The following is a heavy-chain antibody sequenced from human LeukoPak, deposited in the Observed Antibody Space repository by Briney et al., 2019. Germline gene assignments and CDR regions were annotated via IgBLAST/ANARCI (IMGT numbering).Heavy chain of an antibody. Sequence: ASVKVSCKASGYTFTNYFIQWVRQAPGQGLEWMGIINPSGGSTSYAQKFQGRVTMTRDTSTSTVYMELSSLRSEDTAVYYCARVGFDAFDIWGQGTMVTVSS. D-gene: IGHD1-26*01. CDR1: GYTFTNYF. V-gene: IGHV1-46*01. CDR2: INPSGGST. J-gene: IGHJ3*02. CDR3: ARVGFDAFDI.